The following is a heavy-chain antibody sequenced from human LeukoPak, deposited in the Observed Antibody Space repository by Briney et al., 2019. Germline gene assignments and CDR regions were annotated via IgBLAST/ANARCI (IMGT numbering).Heavy chain of an antibody. D-gene: IGHD1-26*01. V-gene: IGHV1-24*01. Sequence: GASVKVSCKVSGYKLSELSIHWVRQAPGKGLEWMGGFDPEDGETIYAPRFQGRVTMTEDTSTDTAYMELSSLRSEDTAVYYCAIDLAILGLDYWGQGTLVTISS. J-gene: IGHJ4*02. CDR3: AIDLAILGLDY. CDR1: GYKLSELS. CDR2: FDPEDGET.